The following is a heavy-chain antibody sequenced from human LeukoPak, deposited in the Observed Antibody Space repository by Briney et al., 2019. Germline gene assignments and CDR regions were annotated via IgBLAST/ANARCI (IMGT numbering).Heavy chain of an antibody. CDR3: ARAPTSPRSSWYYDY. D-gene: IGHD6-13*01. V-gene: IGHV4-59*12. J-gene: IGHJ4*02. Sequence: SETLSLTCTVSGGSISSYYWSWIRQPPGKGLEWIGYIYYSGSTNYNPSLKSRVTISVDTSKNQFSLKLSSVTAADTAVYYCARAPTSPRSSWYYDYWGQGTLVTVSS. CDR2: IYYSGST. CDR1: GGSISSYY.